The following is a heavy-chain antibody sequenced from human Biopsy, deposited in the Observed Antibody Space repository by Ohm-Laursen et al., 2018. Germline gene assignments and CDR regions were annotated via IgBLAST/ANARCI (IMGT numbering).Heavy chain of an antibody. V-gene: IGHV4-39*01. CDR3: ARDYYTSGYYYVS. J-gene: IGHJ5*02. CDR2: IFYRGST. D-gene: IGHD3-22*01. CDR1: GGSINNNNYY. Sequence: GTLSLTCTVSGGSINNNNYYWGWIRQPPGKGLEWIGSIFYRGSTHYKPSLKSRVNISVDTSKNQFSLKLNSVTAADKAVYYCARDYYTSGYYYVSWGQGTLVTVSS.